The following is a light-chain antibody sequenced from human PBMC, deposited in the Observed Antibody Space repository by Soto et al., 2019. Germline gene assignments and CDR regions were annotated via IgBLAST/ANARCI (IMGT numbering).Light chain of an antibody. CDR3: SSYSRTTTLVV. CDR1: SSDIGAFTS. V-gene: IGLV2-14*03. J-gene: IGLJ2*01. CDR2: DII. Sequence: QSALTQPASVSGSPGQSITISCTGTSSDIGAFTSVSWYQQHPGKAPKLIIYDIIHRPSGVSDRFSGSKSVNTASLTVSGLQPEDEANYYCSSYSRTTTLVVFGGVTKLTVL.